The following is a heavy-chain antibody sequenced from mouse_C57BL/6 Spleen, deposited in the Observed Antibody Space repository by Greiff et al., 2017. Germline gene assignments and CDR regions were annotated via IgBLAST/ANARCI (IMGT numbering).Heavy chain of an antibody. Sequence: EVQLQESGPGMVKPSQSLSLTCTVTGYSITSGYDWHWIRHFPGNKLEWMGYISYSGSTNYNPSLKSRISITHDTSKNHFFLKLNSVTTEDTATYYCARGKYYGSSPWFAYWGQGTLVTVSA. J-gene: IGHJ3*01. D-gene: IGHD1-1*01. CDR3: ARGKYYGSSPWFAY. CDR2: ISYSGST. CDR1: GYSITSGYD. V-gene: IGHV3-1*01.